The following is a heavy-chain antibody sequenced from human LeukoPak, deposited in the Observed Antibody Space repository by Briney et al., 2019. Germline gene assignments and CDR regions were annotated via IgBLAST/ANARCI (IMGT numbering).Heavy chain of an antibody. CDR3: ARVRTWFDP. J-gene: IGHJ5*02. CDR1: GFSFSSYW. Sequence: PGGSLRLSCAASGFSFSSYWMSWVRQAPGKGLEWVANIKEDGSEKYYVDSVKGRFTISRDNAQNSLYLQMNSLRAEDPAVYYCARVRTWFDPWGQGTLVTVSS. V-gene: IGHV3-7*04. CDR2: IKEDGSEK.